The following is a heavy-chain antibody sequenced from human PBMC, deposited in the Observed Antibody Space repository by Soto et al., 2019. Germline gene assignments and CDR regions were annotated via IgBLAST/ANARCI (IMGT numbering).Heavy chain of an antibody. CDR2: ISSDGDIT. V-gene: IGHV3-64D*06. Sequence: GGSLRLSCSASGFTFSEYSMHWVRQAPGKGLQYVSTISSDGDITYYADSVKGRFTISRDNSKKTLYLQMNSLRPEDTAVYYCVKVSTFYDILTGYYSTNFFDPWGQGTLVTVSS. D-gene: IGHD3-9*01. CDR3: VKVSTFYDILTGYYSTNFFDP. CDR1: GFTFSEYS. J-gene: IGHJ5*02.